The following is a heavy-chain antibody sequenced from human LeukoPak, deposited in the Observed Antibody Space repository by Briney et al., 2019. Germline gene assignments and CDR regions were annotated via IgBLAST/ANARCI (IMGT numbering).Heavy chain of an antibody. V-gene: IGHV3-33*06. CDR3: AKDRYGDYYNWFDP. CDR2: IWYDGSNK. D-gene: IGHD4-17*01. CDR1: GFTFSSYG. J-gene: IGHJ5*02. Sequence: GRSPRLSCAASGFTFSSYGMHWVRQAPGKGLEWVAVIWYDGSNKYYADSVKGRFTISRDNSKNTLYLQMNSLRAEDTAVYYCAKDRYGDYYNWFDPWGQGTLVTVSS.